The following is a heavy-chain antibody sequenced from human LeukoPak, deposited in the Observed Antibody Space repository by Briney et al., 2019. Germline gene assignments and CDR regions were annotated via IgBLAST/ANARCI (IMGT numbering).Heavy chain of an antibody. J-gene: IGHJ4*02. V-gene: IGHV3-48*03. CDR1: GFTFSSYE. CDR2: ISSSGSTI. D-gene: IGHD4-17*01. CDR3: ARVGDYGVLY. Sequence: GGSLRLSCAASGFTFSSYEMNWVPQAPGKGLKGVSYISSSGSTIYYADSVKGRFTISRDNAKNSLYLQMNSLRAEDTAVYYCARVGDYGVLYWGQGTLVTVSS.